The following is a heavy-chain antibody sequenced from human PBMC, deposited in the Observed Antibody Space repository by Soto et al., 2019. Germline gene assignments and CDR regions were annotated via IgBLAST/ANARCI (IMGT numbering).Heavy chain of an antibody. Sequence: QVTLKESGPVLVKPTETLTLRCTVSGLSITDSEMGVSWIRQPPGQPLEWLAHIDSSGEKSYRTFLKSRQAISKDTSKSQIVLTMTNMDPADTATYYCARRHLAVAVSPWFDPWGQGIPVTVSS. CDR2: IDSSGEK. CDR3: ARRHLAVAVSPWFDP. J-gene: IGHJ5*02. V-gene: IGHV2-26*01. CDR1: GLSITDSEMG. D-gene: IGHD6-19*01.